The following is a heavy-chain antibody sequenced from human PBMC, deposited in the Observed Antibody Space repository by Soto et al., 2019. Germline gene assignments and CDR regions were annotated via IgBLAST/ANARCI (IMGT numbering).Heavy chain of an antibody. Sequence: QVQLVESGGGVVQPGRSLRLACAASGFTFRSYGFHWVHQAPGKGLEWVAVIWDDGSNKFYAEAVKGRFTISRDNSKNIVYLQMNSLRVEDTAVYYCARIFESYGMDVWGQGTTVTVSS. V-gene: IGHV3-33*01. CDR1: GFTFRSYG. CDR3: ARIFESYGMDV. CDR2: IWDDGSNK. J-gene: IGHJ6*02. D-gene: IGHD3-3*01.